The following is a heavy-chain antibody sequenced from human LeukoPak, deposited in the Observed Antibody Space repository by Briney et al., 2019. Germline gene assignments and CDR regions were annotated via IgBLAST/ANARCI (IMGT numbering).Heavy chain of an antibody. CDR3: TKAPIVSCSGAFCYPFDS. V-gene: IGHV3-23*01. D-gene: IGHD2-15*01. Sequence: GGSLRLSCAASGFYFANYAMSWVRQAPGKGLEWVSATVGGGSPNTYHADSVNGRFTISRDNSKNTLFLQMNSLRAEDTAIYYCTKAPIVSCSGAFCYPFDSWGQGTLVTVSS. J-gene: IGHJ4*02. CDR1: GFYFANYA. CDR2: TVGGGSPNT.